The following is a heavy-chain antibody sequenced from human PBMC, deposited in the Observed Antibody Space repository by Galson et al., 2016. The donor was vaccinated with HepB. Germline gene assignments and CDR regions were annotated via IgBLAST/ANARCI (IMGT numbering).Heavy chain of an antibody. CDR2: IKSKTDGGIK. J-gene: IGHJ4*02. D-gene: IGHD2-2*01. Sequence: SLRLSCAVSGLTFSDAWMSWVRQAPGKGLEWFGRIKSKTDGGIKDYAAPAKGRFTITRDDSKNTLYLQMDSLRADDTALNYCARPASNAWHNFDYWGQGILVTVSS. CDR1: GLTFSDAW. CDR3: ARPASNAWHNFDY. V-gene: IGHV3-15*01.